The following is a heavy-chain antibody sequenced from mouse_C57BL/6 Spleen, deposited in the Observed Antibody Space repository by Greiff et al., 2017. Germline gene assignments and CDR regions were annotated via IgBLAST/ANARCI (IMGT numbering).Heavy chain of an antibody. CDR1: GYTFTGYW. D-gene: IGHD2-2*01. J-gene: IGHJ4*01. Sequence: QVQLQQSGAELMKPGASVKLSCKATGYTFTGYWIEWVKQRPGHGLEWIGEILPGSGSTNYNEKFKGKATFTADTSSTTAYMQLSSLTTEDSAIYYCARRDVYDGYAMDYWGQGTSVTVSS. V-gene: IGHV1-9*01. CDR2: ILPGSGST. CDR3: ARRDVYDGYAMDY.